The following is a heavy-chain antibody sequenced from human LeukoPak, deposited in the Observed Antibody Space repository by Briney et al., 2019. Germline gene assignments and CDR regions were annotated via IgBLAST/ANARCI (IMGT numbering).Heavy chain of an antibody. CDR1: GFTFSSFA. CDR3: AKGNFWSGQRAFDI. J-gene: IGHJ3*02. Sequence: QAGGSLRLSCAASGFTFSSFAMNWVRQAPGKGLEWVSGITTTSDTIYYADSVRDRFTISRDNSKNALDLQMNSLRAEDTAIYYCAKGNFWSGQRAFDIWGQGTMVTVSS. D-gene: IGHD3-3*01. V-gene: IGHV3-23*01. CDR2: ITTTSDTI.